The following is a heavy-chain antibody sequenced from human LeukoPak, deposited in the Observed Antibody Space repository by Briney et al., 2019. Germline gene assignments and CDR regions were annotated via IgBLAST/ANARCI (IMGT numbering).Heavy chain of an antibody. CDR1: GGSISSGSYY. D-gene: IGHD7-27*01. Sequence: PSETLSLTCTVSGGSISSGSYYWSWIRQPPGKGLEWIGYIYYSGSTNYNPSLKSRVTISVDTSKNQFSLKLSSVTAADTAVYYCARGVGLTGDDAFDIWGQGTMVTVSS. CDR2: IYYSGST. J-gene: IGHJ3*02. CDR3: ARGVGLTGDDAFDI. V-gene: IGHV4-61*01.